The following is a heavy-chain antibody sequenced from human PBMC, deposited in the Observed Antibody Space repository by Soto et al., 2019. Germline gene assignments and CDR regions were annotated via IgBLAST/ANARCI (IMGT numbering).Heavy chain of an antibody. D-gene: IGHD3-16*01. J-gene: IGHJ6*02. V-gene: IGHV1-18*01. CDR2: INAYNGNT. CDR3: ARMGDVPYYSYGMDV. CDR1: GYPFTTYG. Sequence: QLQLVQSGPEVKKPGASVKVSCKASGYPFTTYGVTWVRQAPGQGLEWMGWINAYNGNTNYAQKPQGRVTSTTATSTSTAYMELRSLRSADTAVYYCARMGDVPYYSYGMDVWGQGTTVTVSS.